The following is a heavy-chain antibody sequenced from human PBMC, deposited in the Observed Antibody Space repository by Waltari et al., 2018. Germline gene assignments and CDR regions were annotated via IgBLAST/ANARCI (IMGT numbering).Heavy chain of an antibody. CDR3: ARDPGPIVGAPDY. D-gene: IGHD1-26*01. V-gene: IGHV1-2*02. J-gene: IGHJ4*02. CDR1: GDRVTAYH. Sequence: QVQLVQSGTEVKKPGDSVKVSCQASGDRVTAYHLHWVRQTPGQGLEWLGWINPKNGDTGYALNFLGRVTMTRDTSINTVFMDLSGLRSDDTAVFYCARDPGPIVGAPDYWGQGTLVTVSS. CDR2: INPKNGDT.